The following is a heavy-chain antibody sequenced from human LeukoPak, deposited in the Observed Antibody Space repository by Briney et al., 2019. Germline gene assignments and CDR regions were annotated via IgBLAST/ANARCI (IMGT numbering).Heavy chain of an antibody. CDR3: ARARDVLLWYFDL. V-gene: IGHV4-59*12. CDR1: GGSISSYY. Sequence: SETLSLTCTVSGGSISSYYWSWIRQPPGKGLEWIGSIYYSGSTYYNPSLKSRVTISVDTSKNQFSLKLSSVTAADTAVYYCARARDVLLWYFDLWGRGTLVTVSS. D-gene: IGHD1-26*01. CDR2: IYYSGST. J-gene: IGHJ2*01.